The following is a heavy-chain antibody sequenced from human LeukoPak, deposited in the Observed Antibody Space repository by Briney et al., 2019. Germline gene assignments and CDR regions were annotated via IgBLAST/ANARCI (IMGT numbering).Heavy chain of an antibody. CDR2: ITGSGGST. J-gene: IGHJ4*02. V-gene: IGHV3-23*01. CDR1: AFTFSSYA. CDR3: ARELFDFDY. D-gene: IGHD3-10*01. Sequence: GGSLRLSCAASAFTFSSYAMTWVRQAPGKGLEWVSEITGSGGSTYYADSVKGRFTISRDNSRNTLYLQMNSLRAEDTAVNYCARELFDFDYWGQGTLVTVSS.